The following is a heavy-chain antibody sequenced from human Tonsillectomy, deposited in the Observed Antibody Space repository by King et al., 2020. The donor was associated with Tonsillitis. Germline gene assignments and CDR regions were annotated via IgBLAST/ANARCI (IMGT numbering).Heavy chain of an antibody. CDR1: GFTFSLFG. Sequence: VQLVESGGGVVQPGKSLRLSCAASGFTFSLFGMHWVRQTPGKRLEWVAVISYDGTIIYYADSVKGRFTISRDNSKNTLYLQLDSLRAEDTAVYYCAKDRRPYCSTTTCHDPPAYWGQGTQVTVSS. J-gene: IGHJ4*02. D-gene: IGHD2-2*01. V-gene: IGHV3-30*18. CDR2: ISYDGTII. CDR3: AKDRRPYCSTTTCHDPPAY.